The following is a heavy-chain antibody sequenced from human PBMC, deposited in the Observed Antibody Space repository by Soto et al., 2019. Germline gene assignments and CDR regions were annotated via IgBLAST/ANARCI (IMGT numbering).Heavy chain of an antibody. CDR3: EANYYAYGWDG. V-gene: IGHV3-21*01. D-gene: IGHD3-22*01. CDR2: ISGSGTYI. Sequence: PGGTLRLSCAASGLLFSTYTMNWVRPAPGRGLERVSSISGSGTYIYYADSMKGRFTISRDNAKNSLYLQMNSLRAEDTAVYYFEANYYAYGWDGWGQGTTGTVSS. CDR1: GLLFSTYT. J-gene: IGHJ6*02.